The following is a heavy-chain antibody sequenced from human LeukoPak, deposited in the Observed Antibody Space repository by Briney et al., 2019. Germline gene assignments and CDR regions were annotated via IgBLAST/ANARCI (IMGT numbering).Heavy chain of an antibody. CDR2: ISSSGSTI. D-gene: IGHD5-18*01. V-gene: IGHV3-48*03. J-gene: IGHJ4*02. Sequence: GGSLRLSCAASGFTFSSYEMNWVRQAPGKGLEWVSYISSSGSTIYYADSVKGRFTISRDNAKNSLYLQMNSLRAEDTAVYYCASLMDTDDYWGQGTLVTVSS. CDR1: GFTFSSYE. CDR3: ASLMDTDDY.